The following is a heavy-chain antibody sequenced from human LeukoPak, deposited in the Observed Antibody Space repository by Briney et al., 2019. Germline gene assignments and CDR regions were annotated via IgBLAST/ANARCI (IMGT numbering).Heavy chain of an antibody. J-gene: IGHJ3*02. CDR3: AKDGGITMIVVVPDAFDI. V-gene: IGHV3-23*01. Sequence: GGSLRLSCAASGFTFSSYAMSWVRQAPGKGLEWVSAISGSGGSTYYADSVKGRSTISRDNSKNTLYLQMNSLRAEDTAVYYCAKDGGITMIVVVPDAFDIWGQGTMVTVSS. CDR2: ISGSGGST. CDR1: GFTFSSYA. D-gene: IGHD3-22*01.